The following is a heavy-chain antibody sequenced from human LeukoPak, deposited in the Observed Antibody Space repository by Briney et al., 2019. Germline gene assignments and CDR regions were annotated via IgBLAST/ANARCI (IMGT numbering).Heavy chain of an antibody. CDR1: GYTFTSYG. Sequence: ASVKVSCKAPGYTFTSYGISWVRQAPGQGLEWMGWISAYNGNTNYAQKLQGRVTMTTDTSTSTAYMELRSLRSDDTAVYYCARDQDYYYYYYMDVWGKGTTVTVSS. V-gene: IGHV1-18*01. CDR3: ARDQDYYYYYYMDV. CDR2: ISAYNGNT. J-gene: IGHJ6*03.